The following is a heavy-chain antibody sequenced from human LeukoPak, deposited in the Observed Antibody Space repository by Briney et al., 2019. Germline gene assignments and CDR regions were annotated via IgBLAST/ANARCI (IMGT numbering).Heavy chain of an antibody. CDR1: GGSFSGYY. V-gene: IGHV4-34*01. CDR3: ARRRLVSKENDY. J-gene: IGHJ4*02. Sequence: PSETLSLTCAVYGGSFSGYYWSWIRQPPGKGLEWIGEINHGGSTNYNPSLKSRVTISVDTSKNQFSLKLSSVTAADTAVYYCARRRLVSKENDYWGQGTLVTVSS. D-gene: IGHD5-24*01. CDR2: INHGGST.